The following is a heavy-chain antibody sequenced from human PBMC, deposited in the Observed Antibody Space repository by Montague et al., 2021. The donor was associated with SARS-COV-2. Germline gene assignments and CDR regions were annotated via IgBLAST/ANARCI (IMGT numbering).Heavy chain of an antibody. CDR2: IYYSGTT. D-gene: IGHD3-10*01. V-gene: IGHV4-59*08. CDR1: SGSISGHY. J-gene: IGHJ4*02. CDR3: ASLGGSGSYLAFDD. Sequence: SETLSLTCTVSSGSISGHYWTWIRQPPGRGLEWLAYIYYSGTTDYNPSLKSRLTLSVDTSKNQFSLTLTALTAADTAIYYCASLGGSGSYLAFDDWGQGTLVTVSS.